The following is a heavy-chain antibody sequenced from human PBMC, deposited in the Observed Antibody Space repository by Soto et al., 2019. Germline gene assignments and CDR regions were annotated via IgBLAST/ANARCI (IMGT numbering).Heavy chain of an antibody. J-gene: IGHJ6*02. CDR3: AKDRNYIANVEMAKTGMDV. Sequence: GGSLRLSCAASGFTFSSYAMHWVRQAPGKGLEWVAVISYNGKNEHYADSLKGRFTMSRDNSNNTVFLQMNRLTPEDTAVYYCAKDRNYIANVEMAKTGMDVWGQGTTVTVS. D-gene: IGHD3-10*01. V-gene: IGHV3-30*18. CDR1: GFTFSSYA. CDR2: ISYNGKNE.